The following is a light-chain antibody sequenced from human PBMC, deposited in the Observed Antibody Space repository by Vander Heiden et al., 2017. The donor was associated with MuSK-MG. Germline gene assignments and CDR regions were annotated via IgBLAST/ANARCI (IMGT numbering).Light chain of an antibody. J-gene: IGKJ4*01. CDR1: QGVTYY. CDR3: QQLHSFPLT. CDR2: GAS. Sequence: DIQLTQSPSFLSASVGDRVTITCRASQGVTYYLNWYQQKPGKAPKLLMFGASTLQSGVPTRFSGSGSGTEFTLTISSLQPEDVATYYCQQLHSFPLTFGGGTKVEIK. V-gene: IGKV1-9*01.